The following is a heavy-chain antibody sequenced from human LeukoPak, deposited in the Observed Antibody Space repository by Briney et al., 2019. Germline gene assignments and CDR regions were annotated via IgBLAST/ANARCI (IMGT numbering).Heavy chain of an antibody. CDR3: ASWYSSGWYLNTFAY. CDR1: GYTFTIYA. CDR2: INAGNGNT. V-gene: IGHV1-3*01. D-gene: IGHD6-19*01. Sequence: GASVRVSCGASGYTFTIYAMHWVREAPGQRREGVGWINAGNGNTKYSQKFQGRVTITRDTSASTAYMALSSLRSDDTAVYYCASWYSSGWYLNTFAYWGQGPLVTVSS. J-gene: IGHJ4*02.